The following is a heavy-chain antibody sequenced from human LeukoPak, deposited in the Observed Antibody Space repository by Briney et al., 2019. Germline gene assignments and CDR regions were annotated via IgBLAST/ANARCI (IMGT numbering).Heavy chain of an antibody. CDR3: AKDYSSTFDY. D-gene: IGHD2-2*01. J-gene: IGHJ4*02. CDR1: GFTFSSYG. Sequence: GGSLRLSCAASGFTFSSYGMHWVRQAPGKGLEWVAVISYDGSNKYYADSVKGRFTISRDNSKNTLYLQMNSLRAEDTAVYYCAKDYSSTFDYWGQGTLVTVSS. CDR2: ISYDGSNK. V-gene: IGHV3-30*18.